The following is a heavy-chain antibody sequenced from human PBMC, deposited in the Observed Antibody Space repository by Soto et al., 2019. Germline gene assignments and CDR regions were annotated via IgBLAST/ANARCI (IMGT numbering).Heavy chain of an antibody. V-gene: IGHV5-51*01. CDR2: IYPGDSDT. J-gene: IGHJ6*03. Sequence: GESLKISCKGSGYSFTSYWIGWVRQMPGKGLEWMGIIYPGDSDTRYSPSFQGQVTISAGKSISTAYLQWSSLKASDTAMYYCARQSVGYGDYSYYYMDVWGKGTTVTVSS. D-gene: IGHD4-17*01. CDR3: ARQSVGYGDYSYYYMDV. CDR1: GYSFTSYW.